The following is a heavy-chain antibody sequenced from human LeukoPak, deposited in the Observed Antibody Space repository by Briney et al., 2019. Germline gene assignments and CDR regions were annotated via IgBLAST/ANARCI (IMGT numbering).Heavy chain of an antibody. CDR3: ARAYPSGGDYL. Sequence: GSLRLSCAASGFTFSHAWMTWVRQAPGKGLEWIGEINHSGSTNYNPSLKSRVTISVDTSKNQFSLKLSSVTAADTAVYYCARAYPSGGDYLWGQGTLVTVSS. CDR2: INHSGST. V-gene: IGHV4-34*01. CDR1: GFTFSHAW. J-gene: IGHJ1*01. D-gene: IGHD2-21*02.